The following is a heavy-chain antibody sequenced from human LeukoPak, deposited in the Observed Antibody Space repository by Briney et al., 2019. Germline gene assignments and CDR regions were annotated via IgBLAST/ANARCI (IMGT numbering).Heavy chain of an antibody. V-gene: IGHV3-7*01. Sequence: GGSLRLSCAASGFTSSSYWMSWVRQAPGKGLEWVANIKHDGSEKYYADSVKGRFTISRDNAKNSLYLQMNSLRAEDTAVYYCAKDSRDTAMVDWGQGTLVTVSS. D-gene: IGHD5-18*01. J-gene: IGHJ4*02. CDR2: IKHDGSEK. CDR3: AKDSRDTAMVD. CDR1: GFTSSSYW.